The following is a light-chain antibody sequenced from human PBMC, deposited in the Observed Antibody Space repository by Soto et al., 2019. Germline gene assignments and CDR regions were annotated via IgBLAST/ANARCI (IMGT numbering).Light chain of an antibody. Sequence: EIVLTQSPGTLSLSPGERVTLSCRASQSVCSRCLAWYQQKPGQSPRLLIYGASSRATGIPDRFSGSGSGTDFTLTISRLEPEDFAVYYCQQYGTTPWTFGQGTKVGIK. CDR2: GAS. CDR1: QSVCSRC. V-gene: IGKV3-20*01. CDR3: QQYGTTPWT. J-gene: IGKJ1*01.